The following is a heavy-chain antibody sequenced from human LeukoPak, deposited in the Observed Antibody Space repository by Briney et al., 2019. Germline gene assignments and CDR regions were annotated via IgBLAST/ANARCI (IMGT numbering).Heavy chain of an antibody. D-gene: IGHD2-2*01. CDR3: ARGGAARQLLPRDDAFDI. V-gene: IGHV3-21*01. J-gene: IGHJ3*02. CDR1: GFTFSSYS. Sequence: PGGSLRLSCAASGFTFSSYSMNWVRQAPGKGLEWVSSISSSSSYIYHADSVKGRFTISRDNAKNSLYLQMNSLRAEDTAVYYCARGGAARQLLPRDDAFDIWGQGTMVTVSS. CDR2: ISSSSSYI.